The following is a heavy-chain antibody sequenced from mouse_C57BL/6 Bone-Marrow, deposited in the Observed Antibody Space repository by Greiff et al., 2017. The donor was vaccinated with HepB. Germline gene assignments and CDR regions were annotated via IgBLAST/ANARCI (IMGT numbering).Heavy chain of an antibody. CDR2: IDPSDSYT. V-gene: IGHV1-50*01. CDR3: ARGSFRLRLRFAY. Sequence: QVQLQQPGAELVKPGASVKLSCKASGYTFTSYWMQWVKQRPGQGLEWIGEIDPSDSYTNYNQKFKGKATLTVDTSSSTAYMQLSSLTSEDSAVYYCARGSFRLRLRFAYWGQGTLVTVSA. CDR1: GYTFTSYW. D-gene: IGHD3-2*02. J-gene: IGHJ3*01.